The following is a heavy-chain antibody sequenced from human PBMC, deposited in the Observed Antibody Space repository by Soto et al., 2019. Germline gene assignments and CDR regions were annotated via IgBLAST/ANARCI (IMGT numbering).Heavy chain of an antibody. CDR2: ISAYNGNT. D-gene: IGHD3-3*01. CDR3: ARPSITIFGVVALFDY. CDR1: GYTFTSYG. V-gene: IGHV1-18*04. Sequence: ASVKVSCKASGYTFTSYGISWVRQAPGQGLEWMGWISAYNGNTNYAQKLQGRVTMTTDTSTSTAYMELRSLRSDDTAVYYCARPSITIFGVVALFDYWGQGTLVTVSS. J-gene: IGHJ4*02.